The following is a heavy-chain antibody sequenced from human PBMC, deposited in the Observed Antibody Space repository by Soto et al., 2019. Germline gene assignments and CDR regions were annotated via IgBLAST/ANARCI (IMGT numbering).Heavy chain of an antibody. CDR1: GFTFSNYA. CDR2: ISYNGGNR. J-gene: IGHJ6*02. V-gene: IGHV3-30*04. Sequence: QVQLVESGGGVVQPGRSLRLSCAASGFTFSNYAMHWVRQAPGKGVECVAVISYNGGNRFYRDYVKGRFTISRDNSKNTVHLQIDSLRYEDAAVYYCARGDREDTAVVIGVRPGEYGVDVWGQGTTVTVSS. D-gene: IGHD2-15*01. CDR3: ARGDREDTAVVIGVRPGEYGVDV.